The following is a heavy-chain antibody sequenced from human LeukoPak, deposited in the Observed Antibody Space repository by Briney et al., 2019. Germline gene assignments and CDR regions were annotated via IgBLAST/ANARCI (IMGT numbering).Heavy chain of an antibody. CDR2: VIRDGSFT. Sequence: PGGSLRLYCAAAGFTFRSYWMHWVRQAPGKGLEWVSRVIRDGSFTNYADSVKDRFTISRDNAKNTLYLQMSSLRAEDTAVYFCVRDGDDFNFDYWGQGSLVTVSS. CDR1: GFTFRSYW. J-gene: IGHJ4*02. V-gene: IGHV3-74*01. D-gene: IGHD5-24*01. CDR3: VRDGDDFNFDY.